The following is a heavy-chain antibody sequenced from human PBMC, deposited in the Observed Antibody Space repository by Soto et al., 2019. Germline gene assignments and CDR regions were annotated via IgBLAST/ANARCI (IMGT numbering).Heavy chain of an antibody. D-gene: IGHD6-19*01. CDR3: AKDIFLRGRYGTGGADI. V-gene: IGHV3-9*01. J-gene: IGHJ3*02. CDR2: ISQNSNSI. CDR1: GFTFDDYA. Sequence: EVQLVESGGGLVQPGRSLRLSCAASGFTFDDYAMHWVRQAPGKGLEWVSSISQNSNSIGYADSVKGRFSISRDNAKHSLFLQMKSLRTEDTALYFCAKDIFLRGRYGTGGADIWGQGTMVTVSA.